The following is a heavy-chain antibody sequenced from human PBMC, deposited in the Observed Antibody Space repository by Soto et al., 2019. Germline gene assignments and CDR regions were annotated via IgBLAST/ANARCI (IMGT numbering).Heavy chain of an antibody. V-gene: IGHV3-23*01. D-gene: IGHD3-10*01. Sequence: PGGSLRLSCAASGFTFSSYAMSWVRQAPGKGLEWVSAISGSGGSTYYADSVKGRFTISRDNSKNTLYLQMNSLRAEDTAVYYCAKDGITMVRGVIMGAPFDYWGQGTLVTVSS. J-gene: IGHJ4*02. CDR1: GFTFSSYA. CDR2: ISGSGGST. CDR3: AKDGITMVRGVIMGAPFDY.